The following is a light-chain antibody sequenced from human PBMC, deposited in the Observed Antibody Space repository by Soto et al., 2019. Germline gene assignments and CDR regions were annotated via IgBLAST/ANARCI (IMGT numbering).Light chain of an antibody. CDR3: QQYGNSLIT. Sequence: DIQMTQSPSSLSASVEDRVIITCRASQSISNHLNWYQQKPGKAPKLLIFAASSLQSGVPSRFSGSRSGPDFTLTISRLESEDFAVYYCQQYGNSLITFGQGTRLEIK. V-gene: IGKV1-39*01. CDR2: AAS. J-gene: IGKJ5*01. CDR1: QSISNH.